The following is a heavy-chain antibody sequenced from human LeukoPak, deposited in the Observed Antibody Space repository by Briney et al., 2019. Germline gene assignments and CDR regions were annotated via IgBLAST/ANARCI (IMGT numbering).Heavy chain of an antibody. D-gene: IGHD3-22*01. J-gene: IGHJ4*02. V-gene: IGHV3-23*01. Sequence: PGGSLRLSCAASGFTFSSCAMNWVRQAPGKGLEWVSGISGSGGITHYADSVRGRFTISRDNYKKTLYLQMNSLRAEDTAVYYCAKDPTDFDSSGQAYFDYWGQGTLVTVSS. CDR2: ISGSGGIT. CDR3: AKDPTDFDSSGQAYFDY. CDR1: GFTFSSCA.